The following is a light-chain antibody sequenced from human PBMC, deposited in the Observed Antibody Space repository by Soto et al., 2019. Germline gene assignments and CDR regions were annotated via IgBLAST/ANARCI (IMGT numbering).Light chain of an antibody. V-gene: IGKV3-20*01. CDR1: QSVTSNY. J-gene: IGKJ1*01. Sequence: KRTTLSCGASQSVTSNYLAWYQQKPGQAPRLLIFGASIRVTGTPDRFIGSGSGTDFTLTISRLEPEDLAVYYCHHYVTSLTTSGQQTKVDIK. CDR3: HHYVTSLTT. CDR2: GAS.